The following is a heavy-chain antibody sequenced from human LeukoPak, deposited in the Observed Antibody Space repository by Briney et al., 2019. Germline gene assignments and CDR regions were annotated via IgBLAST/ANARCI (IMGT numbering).Heavy chain of an antibody. D-gene: IGHD5-12*01. CDR2: ISYDGSNK. CDR3: AKGSNRGVATIDY. V-gene: IGHV3-30*18. CDR1: GFTFSSYG. J-gene: IGHJ4*02. Sequence: GGSLRLSCAASGFTFSSYGMHWVRQAPGKGLDWVAVISYDGSNKYYADSVKGRFTISRDNSKNTLFLQMNSLRAEDTAVYYCAKGSNRGVATIDYWGQGTLITVSS.